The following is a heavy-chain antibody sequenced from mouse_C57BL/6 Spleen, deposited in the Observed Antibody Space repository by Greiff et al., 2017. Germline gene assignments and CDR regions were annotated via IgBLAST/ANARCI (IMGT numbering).Heavy chain of an antibody. V-gene: IGHV14-4*01. D-gene: IGHD1-1*01. J-gene: IGHJ3*01. Sequence: VQLQQSGAELVRPGASVKLSCTASGFNIKDDYMHWVKQRPEQGLEWIGWVDPENGDTEYASKFQGKATITADTSSNTAYLQLSSLTSEDTAVYYCTRLNYGSSYRFAYWCQGTLVTVSA. CDR3: TRLNYGSSYRFAY. CDR1: GFNIKDDY. CDR2: VDPENGDT.